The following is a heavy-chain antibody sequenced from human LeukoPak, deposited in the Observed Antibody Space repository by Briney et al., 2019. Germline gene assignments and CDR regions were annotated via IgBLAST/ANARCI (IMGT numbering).Heavy chain of an antibody. CDR1: GGSISSYY. D-gene: IGHD3-22*01. CDR2: IYTSGST. J-gene: IGHJ6*03. CDR3: ARTRYYYDSSGYYPRMGYYYYYMDV. Sequence: PSETLSLTCTVSGGSISSYYWSWIRQPAGKGLEWIGRIYTSGSTNYNPSLKSRVTMSVDTSKNQFSLKLSSVTAADTAVYYCARTRYYYDSSGYYPRMGYYYYYMDVWGKGTTVTVSS. V-gene: IGHV4-4*07.